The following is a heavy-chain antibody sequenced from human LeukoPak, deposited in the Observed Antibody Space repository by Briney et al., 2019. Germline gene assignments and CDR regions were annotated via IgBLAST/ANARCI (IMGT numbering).Heavy chain of an antibody. J-gene: IGHJ4*02. CDR3: ASTLEAHLSHDY. CDR1: GFTFSSYA. D-gene: IGHD1-1*01. V-gene: IGHV3-30-3*01. CDR2: ISYDGSNK. Sequence: GGSLRLSCAASGFTFSSYAMHWVRQAPGKGLEWVAVISYDGSNKYYADSVKGRFTISRDNSKNTLYLQMNSLRAEDMAVYYCASTLEAHLSHDYWGQGTLVTVSS.